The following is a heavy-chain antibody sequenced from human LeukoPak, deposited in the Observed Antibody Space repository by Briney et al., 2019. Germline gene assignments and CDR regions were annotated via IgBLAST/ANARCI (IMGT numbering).Heavy chain of an antibody. D-gene: IGHD3-10*01. V-gene: IGHV3-48*03. CDR1: GFTFSSYE. J-gene: IGHJ4*02. Sequence: GGSLRLSCAVSGFTFSSYEMNWVRPAPGKGLEWVSYIRSSGSAKYYADSVKGRFTISRDNAKNTLYLQMNSLRAEDTAVYYCAILWFGEMRTVDYWGQGTLVTVSS. CDR2: IRSSGSAK. CDR3: AILWFGEMRTVDY.